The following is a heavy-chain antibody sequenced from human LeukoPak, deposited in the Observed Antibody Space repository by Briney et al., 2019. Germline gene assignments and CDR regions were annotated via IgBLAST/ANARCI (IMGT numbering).Heavy chain of an antibody. V-gene: IGHV1-2*02. CDR2: SDLNTGAT. D-gene: IGHD3-10*01. CDR1: GYSFTSFY. CDR3: ARANPYDNKGYSPELRY. Sequence: ASVKVSCKTSGYSFTSFYIHWLRQTPGHGFEWIGWSDLNTGATKYENFQGRVTMTTDTSIRPAYMDLTRLTSDDTAVYYCARANPYDNKGYSPELRYWGQGTLVTVSS. J-gene: IGHJ4*02.